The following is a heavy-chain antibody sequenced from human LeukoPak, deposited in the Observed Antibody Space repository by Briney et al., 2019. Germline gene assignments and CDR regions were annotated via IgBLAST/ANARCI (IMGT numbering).Heavy chain of an antibody. CDR3: ARHRSSGYYDY. Sequence: GESLKISCKASGYRFTSYWIGWVRQMPGKGLECMGIIHPGDSETRYSPSFQGQVTISADKSISTAYLQWSGLKASDTAIYYCARHRSSGYYDYWGQGTLVTVSS. CDR2: IHPGDSET. CDR1: GYRFTSYW. D-gene: IGHD3-22*01. J-gene: IGHJ4*02. V-gene: IGHV5-51*01.